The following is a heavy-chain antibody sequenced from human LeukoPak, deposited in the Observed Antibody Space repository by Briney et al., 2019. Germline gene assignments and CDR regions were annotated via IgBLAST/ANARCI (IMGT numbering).Heavy chain of an antibody. CDR2: IWSDGSNK. V-gene: IGHV3-30*02. Sequence: PGGSLRLSCAASGFTFSSYDMHWVRQAPGKGLEWVAFIWSDGSNKYYADSVKGRFTISRDNSKNTLFLQMNSLRAEDTAVFYCARPQSSKQITIPKTRKYFDYWGQGVLVTVSS. J-gene: IGHJ4*02. CDR3: ARPQSSKQITIPKTRKYFDY. D-gene: IGHD3-10*01. CDR1: GFTFSSYD.